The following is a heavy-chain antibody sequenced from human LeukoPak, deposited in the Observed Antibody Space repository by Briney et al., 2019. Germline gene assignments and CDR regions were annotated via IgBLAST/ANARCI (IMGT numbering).Heavy chain of an antibody. CDR2: ICFDASYQ. CDR3: ARETYSLADV. Sequence: EWVSFICFDASYQHYADSVRGRFTISRDNSKNTVYLQMNSLRAEDTAVYYCARETYSLADVWGHGTTVTVSS. J-gene: IGHJ6*02. V-gene: IGHV3-33*01. D-gene: IGHD5-18*01.